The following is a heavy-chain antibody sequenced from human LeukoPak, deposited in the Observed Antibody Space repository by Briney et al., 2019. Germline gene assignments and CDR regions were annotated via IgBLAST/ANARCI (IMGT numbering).Heavy chain of an antibody. CDR1: GYTFTSYY. CDR2: INPSGGST. Sequence: ASVKVSYKASGYTFTSYYMHWVRQAPGQGLEWMGIINPSGGSTSYAQKFQGRVTMTRDTSTSTVYMELSSLRSEDTAVYYCARDDSSGYHTDYWGQGTLVTVSS. V-gene: IGHV1-46*01. J-gene: IGHJ4*02. D-gene: IGHD3-22*01. CDR3: ARDDSSGYHTDY.